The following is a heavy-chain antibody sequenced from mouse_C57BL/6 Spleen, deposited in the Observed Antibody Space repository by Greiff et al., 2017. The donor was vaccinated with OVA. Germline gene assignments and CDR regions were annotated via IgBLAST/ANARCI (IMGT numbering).Heavy chain of an antibody. D-gene: IGHD2-4*01. CDR2: ISSGGSYT. J-gene: IGHJ2*01. Sequence: EVKLVESGGDLVKPGGSLKLSCAASGFTFSSYGMSWVRQTPDKRLEWVATISSGGSYTYYPDSVKGRFTISRDDAKNTLYLQMSSLKSEDTAMYYCARPDYEGYYFDYWGQGTTLTVSS. CDR1: GFTFSSYG. V-gene: IGHV5-6*01. CDR3: ARPDYEGYYFDY.